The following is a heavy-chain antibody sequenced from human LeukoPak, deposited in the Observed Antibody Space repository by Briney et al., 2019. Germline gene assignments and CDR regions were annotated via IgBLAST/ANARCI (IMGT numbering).Heavy chain of an antibody. V-gene: IGHV4-59*12. CDR1: GGSISSYY. D-gene: IGHD3-22*01. Sequence: PSETLSLTCTVSGGSISSYYWSWIRQPPGKGLEWIGYIYYSGSTNYNPSLKSRVTMSVDTSNNQFSLKLDFVTAADTAVYYCARDQYYYDRSGYTTVSYSDYWGQGTLVTVSS. CDR3: ARDQYYYDRSGYTTVSYSDY. CDR2: IYYSGST. J-gene: IGHJ4*02.